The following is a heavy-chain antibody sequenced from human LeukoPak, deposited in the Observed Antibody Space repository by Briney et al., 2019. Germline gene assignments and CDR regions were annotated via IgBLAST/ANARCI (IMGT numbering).Heavy chain of an antibody. V-gene: IGHV4-39*07. Sequence: SETLSLTCTVSDGSISSSHYYWGWIRQSPGKGLEWIGSVFYSKTTSYNPSLKGRIAISLDTSKNQFSLKLSSVTAADTAVYYCARIYYYYYYMDVWGKGTTVTVSS. CDR3: ARIYYYYYYMDV. CDR1: DGSISSSHYY. J-gene: IGHJ6*03. CDR2: VFYSKTT.